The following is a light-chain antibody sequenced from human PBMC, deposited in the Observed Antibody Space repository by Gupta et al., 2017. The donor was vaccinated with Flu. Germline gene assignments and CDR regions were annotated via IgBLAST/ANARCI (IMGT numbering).Light chain of an antibody. CDR2: RNN. CDR3: AAGDDSLSGV. CDR1: SSNIGSNY. Sequence: SVLTQPPSASGPPGQRVTISCSGSSSNIGSNYVYWYQQLPGTAPKLLIYRNNQRPSGVPDRFSGSTSGTSASLAISGLRDEEEADYYCAAGDDSLSGVFGGGTKLTVL. V-gene: IGLV1-47*01. J-gene: IGLJ3*02.